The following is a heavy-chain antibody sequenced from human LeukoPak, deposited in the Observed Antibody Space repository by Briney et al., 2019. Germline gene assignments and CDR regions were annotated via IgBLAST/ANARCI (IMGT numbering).Heavy chain of an antibody. D-gene: IGHD5-12*01. J-gene: IGHJ4*02. Sequence: SETLSLTCTVSGGSISSSSYYWGWIRQPPGKGLEWIGEINHSGSTNYNPSLKSRVTISVDTSKNQFSLKLSSVTAADTAVYYCARGVLRQTPRDIGFDYWGQGTLVTVSS. CDR2: INHSGST. V-gene: IGHV4-39*07. CDR1: GGSISSSSYY. CDR3: ARGVLRQTPRDIGFDY.